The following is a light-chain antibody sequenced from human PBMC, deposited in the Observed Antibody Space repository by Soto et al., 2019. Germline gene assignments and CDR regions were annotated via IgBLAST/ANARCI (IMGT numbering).Light chain of an antibody. V-gene: IGLV1-40*01. CDR2: GNS. J-gene: IGLJ3*02. Sequence: QSVLTQPPSESGAPGQRVTISCTGSSSNIGAGYDVHWYQQLPGTAPKLLIYGNSNRPSGVPDRFSGSKSGTSASLAITGLQAEDEADYYCQSYDSSLSAGVFGGGTKLTVL. CDR1: SSNIGAGYD. CDR3: QSYDSSLSAGV.